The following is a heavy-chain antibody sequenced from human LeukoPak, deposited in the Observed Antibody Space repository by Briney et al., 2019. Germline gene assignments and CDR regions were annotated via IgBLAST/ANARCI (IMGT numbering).Heavy chain of an antibody. CDR2: ISGSGGST. CDR3: AKGGSASYSWFDY. D-gene: IGHD1-26*01. J-gene: IGHJ4*02. V-gene: IGHV3-23*01. Sequence: PGGSLRLSCAASGFTFSSYAMSWVRQAPGKGLEWVSTISGSGGSTYYPDSVKGRFTISRDNSKNTLYLQMNSLRAEDTAVYYCAKGGSASYSWFDYWGLGTLVTVSS. CDR1: GFTFSSYA.